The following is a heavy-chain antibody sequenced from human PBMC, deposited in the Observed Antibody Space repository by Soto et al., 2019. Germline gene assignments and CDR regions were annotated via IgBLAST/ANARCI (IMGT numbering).Heavy chain of an antibody. CDR3: ARGYYYGSGSPYRGYYYGMDV. D-gene: IGHD3-10*01. J-gene: IGHJ6*02. CDR1: GGSFSGYY. Sequence: PSETLSLTCAVYGGSFSGYYWTWIRQPPGTGLECIGEINHSGSTNYNPSLKSRVTISVDTSKNQFSLKLSSVTAADTAVYYCARGYYYGSGSPYRGYYYGMDVWGQGTTVTVSS. CDR2: INHSGST. V-gene: IGHV4-34*01.